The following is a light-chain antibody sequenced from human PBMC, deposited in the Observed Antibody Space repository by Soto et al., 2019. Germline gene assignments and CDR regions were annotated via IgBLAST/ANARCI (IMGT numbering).Light chain of an antibody. CDR2: DAS. CDR3: QQYNSHPVS. Sequence: MQMTQPPSTLSASFLELITITCLASQSISSWLAWYQQKPGKAPKLLIYDASTLESGVPSRFSGSGSGKEFTLTISSLQPEDVATYYWQQYNSHPVSFGQGTRLEI. CDR1: QSISSW. V-gene: IGKV1-5*01. J-gene: IGKJ5*01.